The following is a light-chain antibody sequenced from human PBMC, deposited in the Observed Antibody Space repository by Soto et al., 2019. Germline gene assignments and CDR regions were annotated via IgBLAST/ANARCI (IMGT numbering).Light chain of an antibody. Sequence: EIVLTQSPATLSVSPGERAALSCRASQSVSNNLAWYQQKPGQPPRLLIFGASTRATGIPARFSGSGSEAEFALTLITLQSEDFAVYYCQQYSVWPLTFGGGTKVEIK. CDR1: QSVSNN. CDR3: QQYSVWPLT. CDR2: GAS. J-gene: IGKJ4*01. V-gene: IGKV3D-15*01.